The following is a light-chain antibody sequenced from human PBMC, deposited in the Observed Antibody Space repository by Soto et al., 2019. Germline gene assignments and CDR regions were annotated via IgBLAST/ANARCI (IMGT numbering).Light chain of an antibody. CDR3: QQFNSYPII. CDR2: DVS. Sequence: AIQLTQSPSSLSASVGDRVTITCRASQDIRGALAWYQQKPGKAPKILIYDVSSLQSGGPSRFSGSSSGTDFTLTISDLQPEDFATYFCQQFNSYPIIFGQGTRLDIK. J-gene: IGKJ5*01. CDR1: QDIRGA. V-gene: IGKV1-13*02.